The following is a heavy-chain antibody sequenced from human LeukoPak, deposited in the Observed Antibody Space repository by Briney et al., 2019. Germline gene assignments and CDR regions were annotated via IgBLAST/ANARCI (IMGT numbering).Heavy chain of an antibody. CDR2: ITYDGYYK. CDR1: GFTFTSYG. CDR3: ARGLNYFASGTYGDAFDI. D-gene: IGHD3-10*01. J-gene: IGHJ3*02. V-gene: IGHV3-30*03. Sequence: QPGGSLRLSCAASGFTFTSYGMHWVRQAPGKGLEWVALITYDGYYKYYSDSVKGRFTISSDTSKNTMYLQMNSLRAEDTAVYSCARGLNYFASGTYGDAFDIWGRGTMVTVSS.